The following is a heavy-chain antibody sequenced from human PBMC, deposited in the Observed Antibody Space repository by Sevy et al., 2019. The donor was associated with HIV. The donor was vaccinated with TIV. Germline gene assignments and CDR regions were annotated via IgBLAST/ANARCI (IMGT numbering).Heavy chain of an antibody. CDR1: GGTFSSYA. CDR3: SRDGRMVDIHFYYYYYGMDV. V-gene: IGHV1-69*13. J-gene: IGHJ6*02. CDR2: IIPIFGTA. Sequence: ASVKVSCKASGGTFSSYAISWVRQAPGQGLEWMGGIIPIFGTANYAQKFQGRVTITADESTSTAYMELSSLRSEDTAVYYWSRDGRMVDIHFYYYYYGMDVWGQGTTVTVSS. D-gene: IGHD3-9*01.